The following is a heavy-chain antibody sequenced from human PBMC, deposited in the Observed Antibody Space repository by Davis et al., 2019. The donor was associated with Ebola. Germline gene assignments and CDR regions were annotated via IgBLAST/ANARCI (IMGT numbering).Heavy chain of an antibody. CDR1: GFTFSSYS. Sequence: PGGSLRLSCAASGFTFSSYSMNWVRQAPGKGLEWVSSISSSSSYIYYADSVKGRFTISRDNAKNSLYLQMNSLRAEDTAVYYCARDHRYYDFWSGYYGYGMDVWGQGTTVTVSS. V-gene: IGHV3-21*01. CDR2: ISSSSSYI. J-gene: IGHJ6*02. CDR3: ARDHRYYDFWSGYYGYGMDV. D-gene: IGHD3-3*01.